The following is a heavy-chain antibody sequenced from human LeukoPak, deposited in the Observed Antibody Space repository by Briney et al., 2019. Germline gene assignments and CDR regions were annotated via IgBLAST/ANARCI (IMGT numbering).Heavy chain of an antibody. CDR1: GFTFSSYS. CDR3: ASSLMVSLWLDAFDI. CDR2: ISSSSSYI. J-gene: IGHJ3*02. Sequence: GGSLRLSCAASGFTFSSYSMNWVRQAPGKGLEWVSSISSSSSYIYYADSVKGRFTISRDNAKNSLYLQMNSLRAEDTAVYYCASSLMVSLWLDAFDIWGQGTMVTVSS. D-gene: IGHD2-8*01. V-gene: IGHV3-21*01.